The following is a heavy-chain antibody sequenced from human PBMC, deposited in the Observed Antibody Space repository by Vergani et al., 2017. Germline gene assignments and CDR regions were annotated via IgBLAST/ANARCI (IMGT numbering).Heavy chain of an antibody. D-gene: IGHD6-13*01. V-gene: IGHV3-9*01. CDR3: ARDGGGTSRIAAAGNYYYYGMDV. Sequence: EVQLVESGGGLVQPGRSLRLSCAASGFTFDDYAMHWVRQAPGKGLEWVSGISWNSGSIGYADSVKGRFTISRDNAKNSLYLQMNSLRAEDTAVYYCARDGGGTSRIAAAGNYYYYGMDVWGQGTTVTVSS. CDR1: GFTFDDYA. J-gene: IGHJ6*02. CDR2: ISWNSGSI.